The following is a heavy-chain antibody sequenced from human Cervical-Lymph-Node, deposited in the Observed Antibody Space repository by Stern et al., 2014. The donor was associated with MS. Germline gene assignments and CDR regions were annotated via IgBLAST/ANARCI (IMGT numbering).Heavy chain of an antibody. CDR2: LNSDGGTT. Sequence: EVQLVESGGGLVQPGGSLRLSCAASGFTFTSYWMHWVRQAPRKGLVWVSRLNSDGGTTAYADSVKGRFTITRANARNTVYLQMSGLRAEDTAVYYCARALRRENDAFDIWGQGTMVTVSS. J-gene: IGHJ3*02. CDR3: ARALRRENDAFDI. CDR1: GFTFTSYW. V-gene: IGHV3-74*02.